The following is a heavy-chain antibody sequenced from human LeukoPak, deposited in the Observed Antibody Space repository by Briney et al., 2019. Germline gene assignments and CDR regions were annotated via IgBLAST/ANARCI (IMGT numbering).Heavy chain of an antibody. D-gene: IGHD4-17*01. Sequence: GGSLRLSCALSGLAVIDNYLSWVRQAPGKGLERVSVIFPNGNTYSADFVQGRFSISRDKSTNTLFLDMSSLRTDDTAIYFCARANPVYGDFDYWGQGTLVSVS. CDR1: GLAVIDNY. CDR3: ARANPVYGDFDY. J-gene: IGHJ4*02. CDR2: IFPNGNT. V-gene: IGHV3-53*01.